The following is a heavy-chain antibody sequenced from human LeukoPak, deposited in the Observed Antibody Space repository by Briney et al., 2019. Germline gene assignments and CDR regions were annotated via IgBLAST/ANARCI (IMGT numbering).Heavy chain of an antibody. CDR1: GDSTNSLDL. J-gene: IGHJ4*02. Sequence: SGTLSLTCTVSGDSTNSLDLWSWVRQPPGKGLEWIGEMYLSGTTHSNSSVKSRVTISIDKSKNQFFLNLSSVTAADTAVYYCAGLVGRYSSGLYYYYFDYWGQGTLVTVSS. V-gene: IGHV4-4*02. D-gene: IGHD3-22*01. CDR3: AGLVGRYSSGLYYYYFDY. CDR2: MYLSGTT.